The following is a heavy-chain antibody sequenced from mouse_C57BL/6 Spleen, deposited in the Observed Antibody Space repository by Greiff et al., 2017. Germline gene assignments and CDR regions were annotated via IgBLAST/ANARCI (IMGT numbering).Heavy chain of an antibody. CDR3: ARASRNWFAY. J-gene: IGHJ3*01. V-gene: IGHV5-4*01. Sequence: EVQRVESGGGLVKPGGSLKLSCAASGFTFSSYAMSWVRQTPEKRLEWVATISDGGSYTYYPDNVKGRFTISRDNAKNNLYLQMSHLKSEDTAMXYCARASRNWFAYWGQGTLVTVSA. CDR1: GFTFSSYA. CDR2: ISDGGSYT.